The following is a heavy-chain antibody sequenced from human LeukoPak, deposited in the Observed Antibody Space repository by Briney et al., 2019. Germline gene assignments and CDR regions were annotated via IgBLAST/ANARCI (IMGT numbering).Heavy chain of an antibody. CDR3: ARDITELERLFDY. V-gene: IGHV3-11*04. CDR1: GFTFSDYY. D-gene: IGHD1-1*01. Sequence: AGGSLRLSCAASGFTFSDYYMSWIRQAPGKGLEWVSYISSSGSTIYYADSVKGRFTISRDNAKNSLYLQMNSLRAEDTAVYYCARDITELERLFDYWGQGTLVTVSS. CDR2: ISSSGSTI. J-gene: IGHJ4*02.